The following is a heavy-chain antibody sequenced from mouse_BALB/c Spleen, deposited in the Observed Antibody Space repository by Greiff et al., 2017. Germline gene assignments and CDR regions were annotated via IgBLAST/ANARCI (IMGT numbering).Heavy chain of an antibody. CDR2: IWGGGST. CDR3: ARSYYGSSSLYYAMDY. V-gene: IGHV2-6-4*01. D-gene: IGHD1-1*01. J-gene: IGHJ4*01. CDR1: GFSLSRYS. Sequence: VKLMESGPGLVAPSQSLSITCTVSGFSLSRYSVHWVRQPPGKGLEWLGMIWGGGSTDYNSALKSRLSISKDNSKSQVFLKMNSLQTDDTAMYYCARSYYGSSSLYYAMDYWGQGTSVTVSS.